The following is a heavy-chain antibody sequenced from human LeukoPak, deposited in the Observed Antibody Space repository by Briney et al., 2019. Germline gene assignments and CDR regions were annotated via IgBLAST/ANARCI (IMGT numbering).Heavy chain of an antibody. CDR3: ARDQNSGSFDS. J-gene: IGHJ4*02. CDR1: GASISSGGSY. D-gene: IGHD3-10*01. Sequence: SQTLSLTCTVSGASISSGGSYWTWIRQHPGKGLEYIGYIYYTGSTYSNPSLKSRVTISVDTSKNQFSLRLSSVTAADTAIYYCARDQNSGSFDSWGQGTLVTVSS. V-gene: IGHV4-31*03. CDR2: IYYTGST.